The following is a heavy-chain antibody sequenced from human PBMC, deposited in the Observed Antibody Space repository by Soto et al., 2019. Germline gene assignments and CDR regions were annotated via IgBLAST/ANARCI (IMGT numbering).Heavy chain of an antibody. CDR1: GVSISNFY. Sequence: LSLTCTVSGVSISNFYWSWIRQPPGKGLEWIGHIYYSGSTDYNPSLKSRVTISVDTSKNQFSLKLNSVTAADTAVYYCARAGSYYSIDNWGQGTLVTVS. D-gene: IGHD3-10*01. CDR2: IYYSGST. CDR3: ARAGSYYSIDN. V-gene: IGHV4-59*01. J-gene: IGHJ4*02.